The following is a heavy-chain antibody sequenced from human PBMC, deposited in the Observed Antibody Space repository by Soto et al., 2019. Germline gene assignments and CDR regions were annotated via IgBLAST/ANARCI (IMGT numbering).Heavy chain of an antibody. CDR3: ARQQWRVLNAFDI. Sequence: QVQLQESGPGLVKPSETLSLTCTVSGGSISSYYWSWIRQPPGKGLEWIGYIYYSGSTNYNPSLKSRVTISVDTSKTQFSLKVRSVTAADPAVYYCARQQWRVLNAFDIWGQGTMVTVSS. V-gene: IGHV4-59*01. J-gene: IGHJ3*02. D-gene: IGHD6-19*01. CDR1: GGSISSYY. CDR2: IYYSGST.